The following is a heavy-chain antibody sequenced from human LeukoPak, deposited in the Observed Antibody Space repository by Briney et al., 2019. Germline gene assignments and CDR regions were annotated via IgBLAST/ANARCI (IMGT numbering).Heavy chain of an antibody. CDR1: GFTFDDYA. CDR3: AKDLRYYDSSGNFDY. CDR2: ISGSGGST. J-gene: IGHJ4*02. V-gene: IGHV3-23*01. D-gene: IGHD3-22*01. Sequence: GGSLRLSCAASGFTFDDYAMHWVRQAPGKGLEWVSAISGSGGSTYYADSVKGRFTISRDNSKNTLYLQMNSLRAEDTAVYYCAKDLRYYDSSGNFDYWGQGTLVTVSS.